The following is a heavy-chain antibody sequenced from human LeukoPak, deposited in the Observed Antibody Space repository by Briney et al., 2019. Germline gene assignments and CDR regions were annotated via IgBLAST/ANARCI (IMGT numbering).Heavy chain of an antibody. J-gene: IGHJ5*02. V-gene: IGHV4-61*02. D-gene: IGHD3-22*01. CDR3: AMFTYYYDSSPP. Sequence: PSETLSLTCTVSGGSIGSGSYYWSWIRQPAGKGLEWIGRIYTSGSTNYNPSLKSRVTISVDTSKNQFSLKLSSVTAADTAVYYCAMFTYYYDSSPPWGQGTLVTVSS. CDR2: IYTSGST. CDR1: GGSIGSGSYY.